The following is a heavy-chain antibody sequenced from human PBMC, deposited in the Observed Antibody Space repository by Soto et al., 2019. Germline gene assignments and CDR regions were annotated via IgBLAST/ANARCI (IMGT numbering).Heavy chain of an antibody. CDR2: ISGSGGST. V-gene: IGHV3-23*01. CDR1: GFTFSSYA. CDR3: AKPPRGYYYYMDV. D-gene: IGHD2-15*01. Sequence: GGSLRLSCAASGFTFSSYAMSWVRQAPGKGPEWVSAISGSGGSTYYADSVKGRFTISRDNSKNTLYLQMNSLRAEDTAVYYCAKPPRGYYYYMDVWGKGTTVTVSS. J-gene: IGHJ6*03.